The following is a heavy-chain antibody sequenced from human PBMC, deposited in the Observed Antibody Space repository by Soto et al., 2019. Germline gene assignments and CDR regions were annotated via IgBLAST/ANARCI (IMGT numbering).Heavy chain of an antibody. J-gene: IGHJ5*02. CDR3: ARDDGDYPNIWVDP. V-gene: IGHV4-30-4*01. CDR2: IYYSGST. CDR1: GGSISSGDYY. Sequence: QVQLQESGPGLVKPSQTLSLTCTVSGGSISSGDYYWSWIRQPPGKGLEWIGYIYYSGSTYYNPSLKSRVTLSVETSKNQFSLKLSSVTAADTAVYFCARDDGDYPNIWVDPWGQGTLVTVSS. D-gene: IGHD4-17*01.